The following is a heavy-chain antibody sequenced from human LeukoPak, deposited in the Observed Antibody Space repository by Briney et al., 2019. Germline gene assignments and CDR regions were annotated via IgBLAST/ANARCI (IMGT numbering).Heavy chain of an antibody. V-gene: IGHV3-30-3*01. CDR2: ISYDGSNK. CDR3: ARVPTHYYYGMDV. D-gene: IGHD4-11*01. Sequence: PGGSLRLSCAASGFTFSSYAMHWVRQAPGKGLEWVAVISYDGSNKYDADSVKGRFTISRDNSKNTLYLQMNSLRAEDTAVYYCARVPTHYYYGMDVWGQGTTVTVSS. CDR1: GFTFSSYA. J-gene: IGHJ6*02.